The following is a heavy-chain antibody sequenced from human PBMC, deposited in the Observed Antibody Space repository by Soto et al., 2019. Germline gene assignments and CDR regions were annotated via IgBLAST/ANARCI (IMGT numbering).Heavy chain of an antibody. CDR1: GFTSSSYL. D-gene: IGHD1-1*01. J-gene: IGHJ4*02. CDR3: ARGIGYSAQDS. CDR2: ISIDVSST. V-gene: IGHV3-74*01. Sequence: GGPLRRSWAASGFTSSSYLMHWVRQAPGKGLVWVSRISIDVSSTSYADSVNGRFTISRDNAKNTLYLQMDSLRAEDTAVYYCARGIGYSAQDSWGQGTLVTVSS.